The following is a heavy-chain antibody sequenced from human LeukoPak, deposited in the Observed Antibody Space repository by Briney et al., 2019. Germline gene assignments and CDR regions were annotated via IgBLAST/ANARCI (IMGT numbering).Heavy chain of an antibody. J-gene: IGHJ4*02. CDR1: GFTFSSYA. V-gene: IGHV3-23*01. CDR2: ISGSGGST. CDR3: ARGPAGYN. D-gene: IGHD1-1*01. Sequence: GGSLRLSCAASGFTFSSYAVSWVRQAPGKGLEWVSAISGSGGSTYYADSVKGRFTISGDNLKNTLYLQMNSLRAEDTAVYYCARGPAGYNWGQGTLVTFSS.